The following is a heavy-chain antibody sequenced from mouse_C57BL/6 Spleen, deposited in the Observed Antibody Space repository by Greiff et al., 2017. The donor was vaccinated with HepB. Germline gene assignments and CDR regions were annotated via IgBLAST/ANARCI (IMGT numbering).Heavy chain of an antibody. Sequence: QVQLQQPGAELVKPGASVKLSCKASGYTFTSYWMHWVKQRPGQGLEWIGMIHPNSGSTNYNEKFKSKATLTVDKSSSTAYMQLSSLTSEDSAVYYCARDDYDGPWYFDVWGTGTTVTVSS. CDR3: ARDDYDGPWYFDV. J-gene: IGHJ1*03. CDR2: IHPNSGST. CDR1: GYTFTSYW. V-gene: IGHV1-64*01. D-gene: IGHD2-4*01.